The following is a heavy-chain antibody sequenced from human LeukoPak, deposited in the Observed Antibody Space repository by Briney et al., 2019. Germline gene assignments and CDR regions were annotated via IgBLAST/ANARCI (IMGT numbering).Heavy chain of an antibody. Sequence: GGSLRLSCAASGFTFSSSWMSWVRQAPGKGLEWVANIQQDGSDKYYVDSVKGRFTISRDNSKNTLYLQMNSLRAEDTAVYYCAKGSGSSSWYQNYYYYYYMDVWGKGTTVTVSS. D-gene: IGHD6-13*01. CDR1: GFTFSSSW. V-gene: IGHV3-7*03. J-gene: IGHJ6*03. CDR3: AKGSGSSSWYQNYYYYYYMDV. CDR2: IQQDGSDK.